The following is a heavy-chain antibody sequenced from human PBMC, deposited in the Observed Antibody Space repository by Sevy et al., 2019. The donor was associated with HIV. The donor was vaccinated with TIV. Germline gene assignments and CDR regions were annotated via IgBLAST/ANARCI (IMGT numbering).Heavy chain of an antibody. V-gene: IGHV3-23*01. CDR2: ISASGGST. J-gene: IGHJ4*02. CDR1: GFIFNSYV. D-gene: IGHD1-26*01. Sequence: GGSLRLSCAASGFIFNSYVMSWVRQAPGKGLEWVSGISASGGSTFYADSVKDRFTISRDNFKNALYLEMNSLRVEDTAVYYCAGAGMGAKGFDYWGQGTLVTVSS. CDR3: AGAGMGAKGFDY.